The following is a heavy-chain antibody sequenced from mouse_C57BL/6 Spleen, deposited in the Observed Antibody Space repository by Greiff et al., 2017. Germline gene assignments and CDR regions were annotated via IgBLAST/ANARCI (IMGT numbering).Heavy chain of an antibody. V-gene: IGHV1-61*01. CDR1: GYTFTSYW. Sequence: QVQLQQPGAELVRPGSSVKLSCKASGYTFTSYWMDWVKQRPGQGLEWIGNIYPSDSATHYNQKFKDKATLTVDKSSSTAYMQLSSLTSEDSAVYYCARGGNYAAWFAYWGQGTLVTVSA. CDR2: IYPSDSAT. CDR3: ARGGNYAAWFAY. J-gene: IGHJ3*01. D-gene: IGHD2-1*01.